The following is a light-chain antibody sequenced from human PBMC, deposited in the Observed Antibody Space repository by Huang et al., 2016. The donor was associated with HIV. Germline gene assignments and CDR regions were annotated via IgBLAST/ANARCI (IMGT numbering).Light chain of an antibody. CDR3: QHRSYWPPVT. CDR2: DAS. J-gene: IGKJ3*01. V-gene: IGKV3-11*01. Sequence: EIVLTQSPATLSLSPVERATLSCRASQSVSSYLAWYQQKPGQAPRPLLYDASNRATGIPARFSGSGSGTDFTLTISSLEPEDFAVYYCQHRSYWPPVTFGPGTKVDIK. CDR1: QSVSSY.